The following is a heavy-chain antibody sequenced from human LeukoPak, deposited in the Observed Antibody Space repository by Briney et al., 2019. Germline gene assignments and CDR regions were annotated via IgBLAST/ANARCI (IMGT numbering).Heavy chain of an antibody. CDR3: AKGPGYCSSASCPADY. Sequence: GGSLRLSRAASGFTFSSYAMTWVRQAPGKGLEWVSALSGGGDSTYYADSVQGRFTISRDNSKNTLYPQMNSLRAEDTAVYYCAKGPGYCSSASCPADYWGQGTLVTVSS. J-gene: IGHJ4*02. CDR1: GFTFSSYA. CDR2: LSGGGDST. V-gene: IGHV3-23*01. D-gene: IGHD2-15*01.